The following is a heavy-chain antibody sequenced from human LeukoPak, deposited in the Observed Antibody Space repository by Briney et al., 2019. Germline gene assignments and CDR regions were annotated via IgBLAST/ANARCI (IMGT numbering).Heavy chain of an antibody. CDR3: ARFPGGYSSGRVVSN. D-gene: IGHD6-19*01. V-gene: IGHV4-31*03. Sequence: SQTLSLTCTVSGGSINSGGYYWSWIRQHPGKGLEWIGYISNSGSTYYHPSLRSRLSISVDTSKNQFSLKLSSVTAADTAVYYCARFPGGYSSGRVVSNWGQGTLVTVSS. CDR1: GGSINSGGYY. J-gene: IGHJ4*02. CDR2: ISNSGST.